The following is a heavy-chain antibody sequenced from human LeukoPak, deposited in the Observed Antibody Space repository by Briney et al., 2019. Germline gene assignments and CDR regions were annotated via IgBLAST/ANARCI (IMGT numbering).Heavy chain of an antibody. J-gene: IGHJ4*02. Sequence: SETLSLTCAVSGGSISSSNWWSWVRQPPGKGLEWIGEIYHSGSTNYNPSLKSRVTISVDKSKNQFSLKLGSVTAADTAVYYCARSVWYSSSSPIFAYYFDSWGQGTLVTVSS. V-gene: IGHV4-4*02. CDR1: GGSISSSNW. CDR2: IYHSGST. CDR3: ARSVWYSSSSPIFAYYFDS. D-gene: IGHD6-6*01.